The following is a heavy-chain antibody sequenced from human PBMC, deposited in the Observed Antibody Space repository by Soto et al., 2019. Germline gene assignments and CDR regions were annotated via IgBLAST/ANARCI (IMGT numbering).Heavy chain of an antibody. J-gene: IGHJ5*02. CDR1: GGTFSSYT. V-gene: IGHV1-69*04. CDR2: IIPILGIA. Sequence: SVKVSCKASGGTFSSYTISWVRQAPGQGLEWMGRIIPILGIANYAQKFQGRVTITADKSTSTAYMELSSLRSEDTAVYYCARDHSSSWDLNWFDPWGQGTLVTVSS. D-gene: IGHD6-13*01. CDR3: ARDHSSSWDLNWFDP.